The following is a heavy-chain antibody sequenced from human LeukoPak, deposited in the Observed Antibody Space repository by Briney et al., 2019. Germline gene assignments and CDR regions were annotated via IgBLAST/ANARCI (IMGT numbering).Heavy chain of an antibody. CDR3: ANFNYYGSGSYYNVVDY. D-gene: IGHD3-10*01. J-gene: IGHJ4*02. Sequence: GGSLRLSCTASGFTFGDYAMSWVRQAPGKGLEWVGFIRSNTYGGTGEYAASVKGRFTVSRDDSKNTLYLQMNSLRAEDTAVYYCANFNYYGSGSYYNVVDYWGQGTLVTVSS. CDR2: IRSNTYGGTG. CDR1: GFTFGDYA. V-gene: IGHV3-49*04.